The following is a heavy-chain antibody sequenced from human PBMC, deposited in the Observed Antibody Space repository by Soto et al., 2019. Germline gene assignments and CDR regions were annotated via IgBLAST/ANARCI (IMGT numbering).Heavy chain of an antibody. D-gene: IGHD6-19*01. V-gene: IGHV4-59*05. CDR1: GGSISSYY. Sequence: PSETLSLTCTVSGGSISSYYWSWIRQPPGKGLEWIGSIYYSGSTYYNPSLKSRVTISVDTSKNQFSLKLSSVTAADTAVYYCAMYSSGWYYYYGMDVWGQGTTVTVSS. CDR2: IYYSGST. J-gene: IGHJ6*02. CDR3: AMYSSGWYYYYGMDV.